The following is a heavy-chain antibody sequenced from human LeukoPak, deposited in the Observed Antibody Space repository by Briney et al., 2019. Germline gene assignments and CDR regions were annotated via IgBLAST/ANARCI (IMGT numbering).Heavy chain of an antibody. CDR1: GFTFSNAW. Sequence: PGGSLRLSCAASGFTFSNAWMSWVRQAPGKGLEWVGRIKSKFNGGTTDYAAPVQGRFTISRDDSTNTLYLQMNSLKTEDIALYYCTAYGSGSSSIYWGQRTLVTVSP. CDR2: IKSKFNGGTT. D-gene: IGHD2-2*01. CDR3: TAYGSGSSSIY. V-gene: IGHV3-15*01. J-gene: IGHJ4*02.